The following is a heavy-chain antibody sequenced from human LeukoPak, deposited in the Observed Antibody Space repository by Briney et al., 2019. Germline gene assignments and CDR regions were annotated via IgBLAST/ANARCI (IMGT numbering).Heavy chain of an antibody. D-gene: IGHD6-25*01. J-gene: IGHJ4*02. V-gene: IGHV3-30*04. CDR2: IADDGKDK. CDR1: GFTFSTYP. CDR3: ARDRHIAAAGYYFDY. Sequence: QPGGSLRLSCAASGFTFSTYPIHWVRQAPGKGLEWVAVIADDGKDKHYVESVKGRFTISRDNSKNTLYLQMNSLRVEDTAVYYCARDRHIAAAGYYFDYWGQGTLVTVSS.